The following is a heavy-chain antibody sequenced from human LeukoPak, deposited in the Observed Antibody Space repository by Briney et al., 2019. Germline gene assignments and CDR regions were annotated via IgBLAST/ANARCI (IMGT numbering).Heavy chain of an antibody. J-gene: IGHJ6*03. D-gene: IGHD4-17*01. CDR3: ARESLGSVDPRGYSTTVSQDV. V-gene: IGHV3-21*04. Sequence: GGSLRLSCAASGFTFDSHTVIWVRQAPGKGLQWVASISGSSTSVFYADPVKGRFTISRDNSKNTLYLQMHSLRAEDTAVYYCARESLGSVDPRGYSTTVSQDVWGKGTTVTISS. CDR1: GFTFDSHT. CDR2: ISGSSTSV.